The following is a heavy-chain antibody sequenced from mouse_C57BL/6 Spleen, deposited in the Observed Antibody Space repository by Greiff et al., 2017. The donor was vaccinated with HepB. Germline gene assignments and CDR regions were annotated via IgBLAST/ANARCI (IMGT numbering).Heavy chain of an antibody. D-gene: IGHD2-3*01. V-gene: IGHV1-15*01. CDR1: GYTFTDYE. J-gene: IGHJ3*01. CDR3: TRDGYYSFAY. CDR2: IDPETGGT. Sequence: QVQLQQSGAELVRPGASVTLSCKASGYTFTDYEMHWVKQTPVHGLEWIGAIDPETGGTADNQKFKGKAILTADKSSSPAYMELRSLTSEDSAVYYCTRDGYYSFAYWGQGTLVTVSA.